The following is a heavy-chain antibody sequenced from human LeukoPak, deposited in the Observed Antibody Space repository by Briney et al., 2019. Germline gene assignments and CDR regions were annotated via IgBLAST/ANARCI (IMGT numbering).Heavy chain of an antibody. V-gene: IGHV1-18*01. J-gene: IGHJ3*02. D-gene: IGHD2-2*01. CDR2: ISTYNGET. CDR3: ARDPSDCSSTSCHAAFDI. Sequence: ASVKVSCKASGYTFSNYGISWVRQAPGQGLQWMGWISTYNGETNYAQKLQGRVTMTTDTSTSTAYMELRSLRFDDAAVYYCARDPSDCSSTSCHAAFDIWGRGTMVTVSS. CDR1: GYTFSNYG.